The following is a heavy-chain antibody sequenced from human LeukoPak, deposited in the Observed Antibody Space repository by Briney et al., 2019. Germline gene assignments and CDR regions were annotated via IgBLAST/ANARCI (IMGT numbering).Heavy chain of an antibody. D-gene: IGHD5-18*01. J-gene: IGHJ4*02. CDR3: ARGNSYGRTYYFDY. Sequence: ASETLSLTCAVSGYSISSGYYWGWIRQPPGEGLEWIGSIYHSGSTYYNPSLKSRVTISVDTSKNQFSLKLSSVTAADTAVYSCARGNSYGRTYYFDYWGQGTLVTVSS. V-gene: IGHV4-38-2*01. CDR2: IYHSGST. CDR1: GYSISSGYY.